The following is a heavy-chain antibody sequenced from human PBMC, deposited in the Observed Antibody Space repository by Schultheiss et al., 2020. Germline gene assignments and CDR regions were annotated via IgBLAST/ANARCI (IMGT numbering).Heavy chain of an antibody. Sequence: GESLKISCAASEFTFSSYSMNWVRQAPGKGLEWVSYISSSDGRIYYADSVKGRFTTSRDNSKNTLYLQMNSLRGDDTALYYCATHPSGYDYLDFWGQGTLVTVSS. J-gene: IGHJ4*02. D-gene: IGHD5-12*01. CDR2: ISSSDGRI. CDR3: ATHPSGYDYLDF. V-gene: IGHV3-48*01. CDR1: EFTFSSYS.